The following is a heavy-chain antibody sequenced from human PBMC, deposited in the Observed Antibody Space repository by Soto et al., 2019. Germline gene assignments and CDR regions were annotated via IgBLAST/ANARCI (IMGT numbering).Heavy chain of an antibody. CDR1: GGSISSYY. Sequence: SETLSLTCTVSGGSISSYYWSWIRQPPGKGLEWIGYIYYSGSTNYNPSLKSRVTISVDTSKNQFSLKLSSVTAADTAVYYCARDHSSSSGYYYGMDVWGHGTTVTVSS. CDR3: ARDHSSSSGYYYGMDV. J-gene: IGHJ6*02. D-gene: IGHD6-6*01. V-gene: IGHV4-59*01. CDR2: IYYSGST.